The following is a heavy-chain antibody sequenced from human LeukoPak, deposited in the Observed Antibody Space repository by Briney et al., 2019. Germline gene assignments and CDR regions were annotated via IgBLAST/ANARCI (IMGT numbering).Heavy chain of an antibody. J-gene: IGHJ3*02. CDR2: IIPIFGTA. Sequence: SVKVSCKASGGTFSSYAISWVGQAPGQGREWMGRIIPIFGTANYAQKFQGRGTITTDESKRKAYMELRSRRSEDTAVYYCARAVLDWEPPDIWGQGTMVTVSS. D-gene: IGHD1-26*01. CDR1: GGTFSSYA. V-gene: IGHV1-69*05. CDR3: ARAVLDWEPPDI.